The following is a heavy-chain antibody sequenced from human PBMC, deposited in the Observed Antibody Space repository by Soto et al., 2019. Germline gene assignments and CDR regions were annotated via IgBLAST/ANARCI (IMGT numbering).Heavy chain of an antibody. CDR1: GFTFSSYS. Sequence: EVQLVESGGGLVKPGGSLRLSCAASGFTFSSYSMNWVRQAPGKGLEWVSSISSSSSYIYYADSVKGRFTISRDNAKNSLYLQMNGLRAEDTAVYYCARAGTTVVTWYFDYWGQGTLVTVSS. CDR2: ISSSSSYI. CDR3: ARAGTTVVTWYFDY. D-gene: IGHD4-17*01. J-gene: IGHJ4*02. V-gene: IGHV3-21*01.